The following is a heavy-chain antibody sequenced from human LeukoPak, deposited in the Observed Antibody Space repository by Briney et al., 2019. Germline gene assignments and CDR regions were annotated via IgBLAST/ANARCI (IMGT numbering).Heavy chain of an antibody. V-gene: IGHV3-7*05. D-gene: IGHD2-8*01. CDR1: EFSFHSHW. J-gene: IGHJ5*02. CDR3: ASTSNNWLDP. CDR2: IKQDGSEK. Sequence: GGSLRLSYVACEFSFHSHWMSWLRQAPGKGLEWVAVIKQDGSEKYYVDSLKGRFTISRDNAKNSLYLQMDSLRVEDTALYYCASTSNNWLDPWGQGTLVTVSS.